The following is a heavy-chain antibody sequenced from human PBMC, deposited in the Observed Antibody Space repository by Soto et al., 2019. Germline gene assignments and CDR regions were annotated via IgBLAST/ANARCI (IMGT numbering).Heavy chain of an antibody. J-gene: IGHJ6*02. Sequence: SETLSLTCTVSGGSISSYYWSWIRQPPGKGLEWIGYIYYSGSTNYNPSLKSRVTISVDTSKNQFSLKLSSVTAADTAVYYCARHQMRGAATGIMDYYYYGMDVWGQGTTVTVSS. CDR3: ARHQMRGAATGIMDYYYYGMDV. CDR2: IYYSGST. V-gene: IGHV4-59*01. D-gene: IGHD1-26*01. CDR1: GGSISSYY.